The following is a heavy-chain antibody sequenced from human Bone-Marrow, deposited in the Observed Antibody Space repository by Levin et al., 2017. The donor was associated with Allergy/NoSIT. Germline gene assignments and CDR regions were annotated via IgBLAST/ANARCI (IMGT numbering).Heavy chain of an antibody. CDR2: INPSGGST. CDR1: GYTFTSYY. V-gene: IGHV1-46*01. Sequence: RGESLKISCQASGYTFTSYYMHWVRQAPGQGLEWMGIINPSGGSTSYAQKFQGRVTMTRDTSTSTVYMELSSLRSEDTAVYYCARGEGMVATVYYYGMDVWGQGTTVTVSS. J-gene: IGHJ6*02. CDR3: ARGEGMVATVYYYGMDV. D-gene: IGHD5-12*01.